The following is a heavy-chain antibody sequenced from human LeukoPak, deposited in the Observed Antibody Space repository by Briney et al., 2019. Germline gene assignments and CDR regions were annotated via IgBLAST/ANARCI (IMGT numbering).Heavy chain of an antibody. J-gene: IGHJ6*03. Sequence: ASVKVSCKASGYTFTDYYMHWVRQAPGQGLEWMGWINPYNGDTNYAQKFQGRVTMTRDTSITTAHMELSRLRSDNTAVYYCAKVAGTTPNHYYYYMDVWGRGTTVTVSS. D-gene: IGHD1-1*01. V-gene: IGHV1-2*02. CDR2: INPYNGDT. CDR1: GYTFTDYY. CDR3: AKVAGTTPNHYYYYMDV.